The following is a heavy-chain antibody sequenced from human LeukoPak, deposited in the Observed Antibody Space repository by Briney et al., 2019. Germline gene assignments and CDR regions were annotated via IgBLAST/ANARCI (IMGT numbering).Heavy chain of an antibody. CDR2: ISSSSSYI. CDR1: GFTFSSYS. J-gene: IGHJ4*02. D-gene: IGHD6-19*01. Sequence: PGGSLRLSCAASGFTFSSYSMNWVRQAPGKGLEWVSSISSSSSYIYYADSVKGRFTISRDNAKNSLYLQMNSLRAEDTAVYYCARGARRWLVFDYWGQGTLVTVPS. CDR3: ARGARRWLVFDY. V-gene: IGHV3-21*01.